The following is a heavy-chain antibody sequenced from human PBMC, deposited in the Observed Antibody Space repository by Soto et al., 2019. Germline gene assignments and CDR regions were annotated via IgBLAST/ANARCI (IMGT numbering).Heavy chain of an antibody. V-gene: IGHV1-2*04. CDR3: ARGYGDYVVGWFDP. Sequence: ASVKVSCKASGYTFTGYYMHWVRQAPGQGLEWMGWINPNSGGTNYAQKFQGWVTMTRDTSISTAYTELSRLRSDDTAVYYCARGYGDYVVGWFDPWGQGTLVTVSS. J-gene: IGHJ5*02. CDR2: INPNSGGT. D-gene: IGHD4-17*01. CDR1: GYTFTGYY.